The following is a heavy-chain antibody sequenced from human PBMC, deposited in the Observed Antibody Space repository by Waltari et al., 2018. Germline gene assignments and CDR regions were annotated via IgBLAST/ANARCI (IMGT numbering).Heavy chain of an antibody. J-gene: IGHJ4*02. CDR1: GVAFGYSG. V-gene: IGHV3-30*02. Sequence: QVQLVESGGGVVRPGGSLRLSCVASGVAFGYSGMDWLRQAPGKGLEWVAFIRHDRSSEHYGESVKGRFIISTENFKNTLYLQMNSLRIEDTGIYYCAKDIRNGWYADYLGQGTLVTVSS. CDR3: AKDIRNGWYADY. D-gene: IGHD6-19*01. CDR2: IRHDRSSE.